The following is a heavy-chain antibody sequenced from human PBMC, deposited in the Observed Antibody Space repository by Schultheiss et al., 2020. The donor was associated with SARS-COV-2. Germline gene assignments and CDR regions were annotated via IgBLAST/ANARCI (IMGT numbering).Heavy chain of an antibody. Sequence: GGSLRLSCAASGFTVSSNYMSWVRQAPGKGLEWVSVIYSGGSTYYADSVKGRFTISRDNSKNTLYLQMNSLRAEDTAVYYCARGMTTGYNWFDPWGQGTLVTVSS. D-gene: IGHD4-17*01. CDR3: ARGMTTGYNWFDP. CDR1: GFTVSSNY. J-gene: IGHJ5*02. CDR2: IYSGGST. V-gene: IGHV3-66*01.